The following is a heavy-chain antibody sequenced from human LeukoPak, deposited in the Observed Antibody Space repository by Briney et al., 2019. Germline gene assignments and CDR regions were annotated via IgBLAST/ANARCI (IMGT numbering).Heavy chain of an antibody. Sequence: ASVKVSCKASGYTFTSYYMQWVRQAPGQGLEWMGIINPSGGSTSYAQKFQGRVTMTRDTSISTAYMELSRLRSDDTAVYYCARGPIVVVPAAIYGMDVWGQGTTVTVSS. CDR2: INPSGGST. J-gene: IGHJ6*02. V-gene: IGHV1-46*01. D-gene: IGHD2-2*01. CDR1: GYTFTSYY. CDR3: ARGPIVVVPAAIYGMDV.